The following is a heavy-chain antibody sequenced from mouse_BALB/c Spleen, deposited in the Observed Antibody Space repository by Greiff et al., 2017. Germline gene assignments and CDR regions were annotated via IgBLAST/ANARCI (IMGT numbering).Heavy chain of an antibody. CDR1: GFNIKDTY. V-gene: IGHV14-3*02. D-gene: IGHD2-2*01. Sequence: VQLQQSGAELVKPGASVKLSCTASGFNIKDTYMHWVKQRPEQGLEWIGRIDPANGNTKYDPKFQGKATITADTSSNTAYLQLSSLTSEDTAVYYCARPDGYDALYAMDYWGQGTSVTVSS. CDR2: IDPANGNT. CDR3: ARPDGYDALYAMDY. J-gene: IGHJ4*01.